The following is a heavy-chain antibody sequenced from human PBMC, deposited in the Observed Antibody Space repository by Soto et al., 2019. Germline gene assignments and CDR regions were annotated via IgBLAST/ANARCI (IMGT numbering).Heavy chain of an antibody. CDR1: GFSLSADGVG. CDR3: AHAYGGTSWPNDAFDV. Sequence: QITLKESGPTLVKPTQTLTLTCTFSGFSLSADGVGVGWIRQPPGKALEWLALIYWDDDKRYRPSLKSRLTIPKYTXKXKVVLTMTHMDPVDTATYYCAHAYGGTSWPNDAFDVWGQGTVVTVSS. V-gene: IGHV2-5*02. CDR2: IYWDDDK. J-gene: IGHJ3*01. D-gene: IGHD2-2*01.